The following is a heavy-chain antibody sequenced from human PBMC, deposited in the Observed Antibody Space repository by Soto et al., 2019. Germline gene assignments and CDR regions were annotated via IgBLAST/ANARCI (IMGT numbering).Heavy chain of an antibody. CDR2: LSSNGGST. Sequence: EVQLVESGGGLVQPGGSLRLSCAASGFTFSNYPMHWVRQAPGKGLEYVSALSSNGGSTYYANSVKGRFTISRDNSKNALSLQMGGLTPEATAVYYWARPNSSGYRFLDYWGQGNLVTVSS. J-gene: IGHJ4*02. CDR1: GFTFSNYP. D-gene: IGHD6-19*01. CDR3: ARPNSSGYRFLDY. V-gene: IGHV3-64*01.